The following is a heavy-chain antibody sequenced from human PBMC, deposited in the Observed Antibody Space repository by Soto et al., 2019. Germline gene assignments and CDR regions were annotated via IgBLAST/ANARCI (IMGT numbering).Heavy chain of an antibody. V-gene: IGHV4-39*01. CDR1: GGSISSSSYY. D-gene: IGHD3-10*01. CDR3: ARQSPLYYGSGSYYDFYPYFDY. Sequence: PSETLSLTCTVSGGSISSSSYYWGWIRQPPGKGLEWIGSIYYSGSTYYNPSLKSRVTISVDTSKNQFSLKLSSVTAADTAVYYCARQSPLYYGSGSYYDFYPYFDYWGQGTLVTVSS. J-gene: IGHJ4*02. CDR2: IYYSGST.